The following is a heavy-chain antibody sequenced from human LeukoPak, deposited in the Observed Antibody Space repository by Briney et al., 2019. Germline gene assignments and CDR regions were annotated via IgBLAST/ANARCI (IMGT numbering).Heavy chain of an antibody. CDR1: GGTFSRYA. CDR2: IIPIFGIA. Sequence: SVKVSCKASGGTFSRYAISWVRQAPGQGLEWMGRIIPIFGIANYAQKFQGRVTITADKSTSTAYMELSSLRSEDTAVYYCAKTGYLYYYYGMDVWGQGTRVTVSS. D-gene: IGHD1-14*01. V-gene: IGHV1-69*04. J-gene: IGHJ6*02. CDR3: AKTGYLYYYYGMDV.